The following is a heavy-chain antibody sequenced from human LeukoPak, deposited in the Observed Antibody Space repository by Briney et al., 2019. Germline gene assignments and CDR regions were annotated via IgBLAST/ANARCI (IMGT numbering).Heavy chain of an antibody. Sequence: QAGGSLRLSCAASGFTFSSYGMHWVRQAPGKGLEWVAVIWYDGSNKYYADSVKGRFTISRDNSKNTLYLQMNSLRAEDTAVYYCARDYDINSSGYLGNDYWGQGTLVTVSS. D-gene: IGHD3-22*01. CDR3: ARDYDINSSGYLGNDY. V-gene: IGHV3-33*01. CDR1: GFTFSSYG. CDR2: IWYDGSNK. J-gene: IGHJ4*02.